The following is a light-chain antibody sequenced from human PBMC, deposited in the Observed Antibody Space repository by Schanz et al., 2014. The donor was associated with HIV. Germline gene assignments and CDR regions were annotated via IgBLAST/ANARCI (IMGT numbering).Light chain of an antibody. Sequence: QSVLTQPPSASGTPGQRVTISCSGSSSNFRRNAVNWYQQLPGTAPKLVIYNTYHRPSGVPDRFSGSQSGASASLAISGLQSEDEADYYCATWDDSLEGWVFGGGTKLTVL. J-gene: IGLJ3*02. CDR3: ATWDDSLEGWV. CDR2: NTY. V-gene: IGLV1-44*01. CDR1: SSNFRRNA.